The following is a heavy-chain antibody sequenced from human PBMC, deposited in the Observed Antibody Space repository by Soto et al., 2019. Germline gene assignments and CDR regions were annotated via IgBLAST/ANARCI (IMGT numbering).Heavy chain of an antibody. CDR1: SGCYY. Sequence: SGCYYWSWIRQHPGKGLEWIGYIYYSGSTYYNPSLKSRVTISVDTSKNQFSLKLSSVTAADTAVYYCARSDDCSGGSCYGPFDIWGQGTMVTVSS. J-gene: IGHJ3*02. D-gene: IGHD2-15*01. CDR3: ARSDDCSGGSCYGPFDI. V-gene: IGHV4-31*02. CDR2: IYYSGST.